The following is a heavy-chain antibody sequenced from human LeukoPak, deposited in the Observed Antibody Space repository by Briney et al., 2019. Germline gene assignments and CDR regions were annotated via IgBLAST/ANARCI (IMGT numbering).Heavy chain of an antibody. CDR1: AGSINRFY. J-gene: IGHJ4*02. Sequence: SETLSLTCTVSAGSINRFYWNWIRQPPGKGLEWIGYIYYSGSTNYNPSLKSRVTISVDTSKNQFSPKLRSVTAADTAVYYCARVTGYMIEDYFDYWGQGTLVTVSS. V-gene: IGHV4-59*01. CDR2: IYYSGST. D-gene: IGHD3-22*01. CDR3: ARVTGYMIEDYFDY.